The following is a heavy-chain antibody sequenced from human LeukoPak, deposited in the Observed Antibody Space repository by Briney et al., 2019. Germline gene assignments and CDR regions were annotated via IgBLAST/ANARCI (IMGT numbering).Heavy chain of an antibody. D-gene: IGHD6-6*01. Sequence: PGGSLRLSCAASGFTFSSYSMNWVRQAPGKGLEWVSSISSSSSYIYYADSVKGRFTISRDNAKNSLYLQMNSLRAEDTAVYYCARDVGIRSSLYYFAYWGQETLVTVSS. CDR1: GFTFSSYS. CDR2: ISSSSSYI. CDR3: ARDVGIRSSLYYFAY. J-gene: IGHJ4*02. V-gene: IGHV3-21*01.